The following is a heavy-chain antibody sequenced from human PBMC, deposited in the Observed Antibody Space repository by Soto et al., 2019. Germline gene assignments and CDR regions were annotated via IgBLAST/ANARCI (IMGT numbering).Heavy chain of an antibody. CDR3: ARRYYYDSSGYYSEGQGGAFDI. D-gene: IGHD3-22*01. Sequence: PVGSLRLSCASSVFTFSSYGMHWVRHSPGKWLEWVAVIWYDGSNKYYAESVKGRFTIYRDNSKNTLYLQMNSLRAEDTAVYYCARRYYYDSSGYYSEGQGGAFDIWGEGTTVIVS. J-gene: IGHJ3*02. CDR1: VFTFSSYG. V-gene: IGHV3-33*01. CDR2: IWYDGSNK.